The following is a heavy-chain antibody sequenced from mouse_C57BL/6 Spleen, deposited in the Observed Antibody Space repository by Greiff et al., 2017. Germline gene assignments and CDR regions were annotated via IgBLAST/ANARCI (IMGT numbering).Heavy chain of an antibody. D-gene: IGHD3-2*01. V-gene: IGHV5-17*01. CDR1: GFTFSDYG. CDR3: GRDRGRGCAY. Sequence: DVQLQESGGGLVKPGGSLKLSCAASGFTFSDYGMHWVRQAPEKGLEWVAYISSGSSTIYYADTVKGRYTISSDKAKNTLFLQMTSLRSEDTALDDCGRDRGRGCAYWGQGTMVTVSA. J-gene: IGHJ3*01. CDR2: ISSGSSTI.